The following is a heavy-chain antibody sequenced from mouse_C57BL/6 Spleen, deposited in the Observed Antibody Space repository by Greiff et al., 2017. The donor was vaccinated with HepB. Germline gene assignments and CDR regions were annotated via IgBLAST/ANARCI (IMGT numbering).Heavy chain of an antibody. Sequence: EVKLMESGGGLVQPGGSLKLSCAASGFTFSDYGMAWVRQAPRKGPEWVAFISNLAYSIYYADTVTGRFTISRENAKNTLYLEMSSLRSEDTAMYYCARQGAQATDYAMDYWGQGTSVTVSS. CDR3: ARQGAQATDYAMDY. V-gene: IGHV5-15*01. CDR1: GFTFSDYG. D-gene: IGHD3-2*02. J-gene: IGHJ4*01. CDR2: ISNLAYSI.